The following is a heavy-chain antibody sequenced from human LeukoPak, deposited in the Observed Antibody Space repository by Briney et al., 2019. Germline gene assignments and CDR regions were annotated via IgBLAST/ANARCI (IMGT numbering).Heavy chain of an antibody. Sequence: GSLRLSCSASGFTFSSYAMSWVRQAPGKGLEWVSAISGSGGSTYYADSVKGRFTISRDNSKNTLYLQMNSLRAEDTAVYYCAKVVDSMVRGVTDYYYYYGMDVWGQGTTVTVSS. CDR1: GFTFSSYA. J-gene: IGHJ6*02. CDR3: AKVVDSMVRGVTDYYYYYGMDV. CDR2: ISGSGGST. V-gene: IGHV3-23*01. D-gene: IGHD3-10*01.